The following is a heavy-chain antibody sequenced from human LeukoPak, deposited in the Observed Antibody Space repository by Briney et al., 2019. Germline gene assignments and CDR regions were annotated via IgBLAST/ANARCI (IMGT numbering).Heavy chain of an antibody. V-gene: IGHV1-3*01. J-gene: IGHJ3*02. CDR1: RYTFTSYV. CDR2: INAGNGKT. D-gene: IGHD3-22*01. CDR3: ATDYYDSSGYYYLDAFDI. Sequence: ASVKVSCKASRYTFTSYVMHWVRQAPGQRLEWMGWINAGNGKTEYSQKFQGRVTISRDTSASTAYMELSSLRSEDTAVYYCATDYYDSSGYYYLDAFDIWGQGTMVTVSS.